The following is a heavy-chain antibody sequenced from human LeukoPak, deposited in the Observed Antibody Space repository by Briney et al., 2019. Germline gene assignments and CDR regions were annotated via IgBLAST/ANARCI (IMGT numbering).Heavy chain of an antibody. Sequence: GDSVKVSCKASGGTFSSYAISWVRQAPGQGLEWMGRIIPILGIANYAQKFQGRVTITADKSTSTAYMELSSLRSEDTAVYYCARAAAGTFWFDPWGQGTLVTVSS. CDR1: GGTFSSYA. V-gene: IGHV1-69*04. J-gene: IGHJ5*02. CDR3: ARAAAGTFWFDP. CDR2: IIPILGIA. D-gene: IGHD6-13*01.